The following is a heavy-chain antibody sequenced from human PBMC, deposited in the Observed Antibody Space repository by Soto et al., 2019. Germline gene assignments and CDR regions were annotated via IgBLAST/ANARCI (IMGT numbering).Heavy chain of an antibody. J-gene: IGHJ6*02. Sequence: EVQLVDSGGGLVKPGGSRGLSCAPSGFIFTSYSRNWFPKAPGKGLEWVSSISSSSSYIYYADSVKGRFTISRDNAKNSLYLQMSSLRAEDTAVYYCARDSGSSSDYYGMDVWGQGTTVTVSS. V-gene: IGHV3-21*01. D-gene: IGHD6-13*01. CDR1: GFIFTSYS. CDR2: ISSSSSYI. CDR3: ARDSGSSSDYYGMDV.